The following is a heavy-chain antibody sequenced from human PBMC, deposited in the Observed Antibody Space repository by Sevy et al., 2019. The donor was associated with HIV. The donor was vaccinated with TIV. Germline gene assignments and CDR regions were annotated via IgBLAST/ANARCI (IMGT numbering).Heavy chain of an antibody. CDR1: GFIFGNYA. V-gene: IGHV3-9*01. CDR3: VKANGRHPSGTYSPNWFDS. D-gene: IGHD3-10*01. Sequence: GGSLRLSCAASGFIFGNYAMHWVRQAPGKGLDWVSGISWNGDSTPYANSMRGRFTISRDNARNSIYLQMNNLRPEDTAFYYCVKANGRHPSGTYSPNWFDSWGQGALVTVSS. CDR2: ISWNGDST. J-gene: IGHJ5*01.